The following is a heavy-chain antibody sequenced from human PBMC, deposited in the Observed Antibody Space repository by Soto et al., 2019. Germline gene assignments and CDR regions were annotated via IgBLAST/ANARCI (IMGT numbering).Heavy chain of an antibody. CDR2: IKSKTDGGTT. CDR3: TRLWFGELQYSYYYMDV. Sequence: GGSLRLSCAASGFTFSNAWMSWVRQAPGKGLEWVGRIKSKTDGGTTDYAAPVKGRFTISRDDSKNTLYLQMNSLKTEDTAVYYCTRLWFGELQYSYYYMDVWGKGTTVTVSS. V-gene: IGHV3-15*01. D-gene: IGHD3-10*01. J-gene: IGHJ6*03. CDR1: GFTFSNAW.